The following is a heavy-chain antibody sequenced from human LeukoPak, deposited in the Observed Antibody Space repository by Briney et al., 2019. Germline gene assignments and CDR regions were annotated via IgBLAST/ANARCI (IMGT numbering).Heavy chain of an antibody. CDR1: GFTFSSYW. J-gene: IGHJ4*02. CDR3: AREVWFGELSHFDY. V-gene: IGHV3-7*01. D-gene: IGHD3-10*01. Sequence: GGSLRLSCAASGFTFSSYWMSWVRQAPGKGLEWVANIKQDGSEKYYVDSVKGRFTISRDNAKNSLYLQMNSLRAEDTAVYYCAREVWFGELSHFDYWGQGTLVTVSS. CDR2: IKQDGSEK.